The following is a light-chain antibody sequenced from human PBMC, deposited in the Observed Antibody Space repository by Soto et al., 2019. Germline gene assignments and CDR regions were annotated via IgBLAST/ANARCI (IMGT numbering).Light chain of an antibody. CDR2: INSDGSH. J-gene: IGLJ2*01. CDR3: QTWGTGIV. V-gene: IGLV4-69*01. CDR1: SGHSSFA. Sequence: QPVLTQSPSASASLGASVKLTCTLSSGHSSFAIAWHQQQPEKGPRYLMKINSDGSHTKGDGIPDRFSGSGSGAERYLTISSLQSEDEAEYYCQTWGTGIVFGGGTKVTVL.